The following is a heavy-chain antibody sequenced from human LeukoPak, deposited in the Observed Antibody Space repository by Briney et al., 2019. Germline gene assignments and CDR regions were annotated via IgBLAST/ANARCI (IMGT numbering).Heavy chain of an antibody. CDR1: GYTFTSYD. CDR2: MNPNSGNT. CDR3: ARAGYSGSYLDY. J-gene: IGHJ4*02. D-gene: IGHD1-26*01. Sequence: ASVKVSCKASGYTFTSYDINWVRQATGQGLEWMGWMNPNSGNTGYAQKFQGRVTITRNTSISTAYMELSSLRSEDTAVYYCARAGYSGSYLDYWGQGTLVIVSS. V-gene: IGHV1-8*03.